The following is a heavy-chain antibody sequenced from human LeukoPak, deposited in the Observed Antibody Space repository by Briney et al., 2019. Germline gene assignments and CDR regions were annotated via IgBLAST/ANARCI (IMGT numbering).Heavy chain of an antibody. D-gene: IGHD4-17*01. Sequence: SVQVSCKASGGTFSSYAISWVRQAPGQGLEWMGRIIPILGIASYAQKFQGRVTITADQSTSTAYMELSSLRSEDTAVYYCARVDYGPLDYWGKGTLVTVSS. CDR3: ARVDYGPLDY. J-gene: IGHJ4*02. V-gene: IGHV1-69*04. CDR2: IIPILGIA. CDR1: GGTFSSYA.